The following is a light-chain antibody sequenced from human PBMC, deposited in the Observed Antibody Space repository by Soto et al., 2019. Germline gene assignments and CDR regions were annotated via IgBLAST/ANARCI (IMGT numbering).Light chain of an antibody. CDR3: QQHNAWPLT. CDR2: GAS. J-gene: IGKJ4*01. V-gene: IGKV3-15*01. Sequence: EIVLTQSPATLSVSPGERATLSCRASQTVGTSLVCYQQKPGQAPSLLIYGASTRAAGIPARFSGSGSGTDFTLTISSLQSEDFAVYYCQQHNAWPLTFGGGTEVEIK. CDR1: QTVGTS.